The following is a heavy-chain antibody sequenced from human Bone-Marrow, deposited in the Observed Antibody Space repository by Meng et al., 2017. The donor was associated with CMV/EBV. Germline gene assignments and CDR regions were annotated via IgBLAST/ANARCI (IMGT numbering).Heavy chain of an antibody. D-gene: IGHD3-22*01. Sequence: SVKVSCKASGYTFTSYGISWVRQAPGQGLEWMGGIIPILGIANYAQKFQGRVTITADKSTGTAYMELSSLRSEDTAVYYCAREGRDREFDYWGQGTLVTVSS. CDR3: AREGRDREFDY. CDR2: IIPILGIA. CDR1: GYTFTSYG. V-gene: IGHV1-69*10. J-gene: IGHJ4*02.